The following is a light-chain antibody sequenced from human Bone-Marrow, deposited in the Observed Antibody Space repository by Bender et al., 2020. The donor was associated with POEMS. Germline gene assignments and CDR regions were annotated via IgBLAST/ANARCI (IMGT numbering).Light chain of an antibody. CDR2: DDN. CDR3: AVWDDSLNGWV. J-gene: IGLJ3*02. Sequence: QSVLTQPPSASGTPGQRVTISCSGGSSNIGAHAVNWYQQVSGTAPKLLIYDDNERPSGIPDRFSGSRSGTSASLAISGLQSEDEADYYCAVWDDSLNGWVFRGGTKLTVL. V-gene: IGLV1-44*01. CDR1: SSNIGAHA.